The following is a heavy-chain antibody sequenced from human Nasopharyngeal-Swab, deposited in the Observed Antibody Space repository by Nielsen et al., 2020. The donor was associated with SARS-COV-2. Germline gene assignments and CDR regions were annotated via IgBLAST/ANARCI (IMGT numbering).Heavy chain of an antibody. V-gene: IGHV4-34*01. CDR2: INHSGST. D-gene: IGHD6-13*01. J-gene: IGHJ4*02. CDR1: GGSFSGYY. CDR3: ARFISQAGSFDY. Sequence: SETLSLTCAVYGGSFSGYYWSWIRQPPGKGLEWIGEINHSGSTNYNPSLKSRVTISVDTSKNQFSLKLSSVTAADTAVYYCARFISQAGSFDYWGQGTLVTVSS.